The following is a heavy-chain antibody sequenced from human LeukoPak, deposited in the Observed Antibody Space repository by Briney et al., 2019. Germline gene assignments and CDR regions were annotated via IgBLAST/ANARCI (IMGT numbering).Heavy chain of an antibody. CDR1: GYSFVSHG. CDR2: ISPYKGTT. Sequence: ASVKVSCKASGYSFVSHGISWVRQAPGQGLEWLGWISPYKGTTTYAQNLQGRVALTTDTSTGTAYMELRNLRFDDTAVYFCARDPGGDSNYFDYWGQGTLVTVSS. CDR3: ARDPGGDSNYFDY. J-gene: IGHJ4*02. V-gene: IGHV1-18*01. D-gene: IGHD2-21*02.